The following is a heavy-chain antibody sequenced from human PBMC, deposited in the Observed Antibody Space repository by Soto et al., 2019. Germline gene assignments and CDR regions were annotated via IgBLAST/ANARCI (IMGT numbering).Heavy chain of an antibody. CDR1: GGTFSRYG. D-gene: IGHD3-22*01. V-gene: IGHV1-69*13. CDR3: ARDGTLFDSTAYYYLY. CDR2: IIPLFGTA. Sequence: SVKVSCRSSGGTFSRYGINWVRQAPGQGLEWMGGIIPLFGTANYAQKFRGRVTITADDSTGTAYMELSSLRSGDTAVYYCARDGTLFDSTAYYYLYWGQGTLVTVYS. J-gene: IGHJ4*02.